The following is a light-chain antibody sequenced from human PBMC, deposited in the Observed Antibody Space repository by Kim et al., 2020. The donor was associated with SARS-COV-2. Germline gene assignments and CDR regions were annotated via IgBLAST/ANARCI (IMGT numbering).Light chain of an antibody. V-gene: IGKV3-20*01. CDR1: QSFNSHF. CDR2: GAS. CDR3: QQYGSSPKT. Sequence: SPEERATLSCRSSQSFNSHFLAWYQQKPGQAPRIIIFGASSRATGIPDRFSGSGSGTDFTLTISRLEPEDFAVYYCQQYGSSPKTFGQGTKVDIK. J-gene: IGKJ1*01.